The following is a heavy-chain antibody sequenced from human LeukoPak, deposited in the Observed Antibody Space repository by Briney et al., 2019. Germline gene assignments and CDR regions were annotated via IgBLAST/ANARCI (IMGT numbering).Heavy chain of an antibody. J-gene: IGHJ5*02. CDR3: ARDPITMVRGGQNWFDP. V-gene: IGHV1-3*01. CDR2: INAGNGNT. CDR1: GYTFTRYA. D-gene: IGHD3-10*01. Sequence: ASVKVSCKASGYTFTRYAMHWVRQTPGQRLEWMGWINAGNGNTKYSQKFQGRVTITRDTSASTAYMELSSLSSEDTAVYYCARDPITMVRGGQNWFDPWGQGTLVTVSS.